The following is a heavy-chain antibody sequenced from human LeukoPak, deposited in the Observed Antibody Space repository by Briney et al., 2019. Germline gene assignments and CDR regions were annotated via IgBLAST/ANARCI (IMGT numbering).Heavy chain of an antibody. CDR3: ARVFGSTRYHMDG. CDR1: GFTFSSYW. V-gene: IGHV3-7*01. Sequence: GGSLRLSCAASGFTFSSYWMSWVRQAPGKGLERVANIKQDGSEKYYVDSVKGRFTISRDNAKNSLYLQMNSLRAEDTAGYYCARVFGSTRYHMDGWGKGTTVTVPS. J-gene: IGHJ6*03. D-gene: IGHD2-2*01. CDR2: IKQDGSEK.